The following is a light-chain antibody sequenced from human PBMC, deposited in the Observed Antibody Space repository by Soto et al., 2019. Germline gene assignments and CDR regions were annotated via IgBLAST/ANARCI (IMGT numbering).Light chain of an antibody. CDR1: QGLGSW. V-gene: IGKV1-12*01. J-gene: IGKJ5*01. Sequence: IQMTQSPSSVSASLGDGVTITCRASQGLGSWLAWYQQKPGQAPNLLIYPVSSLQSGIPSRVSGSGSGTEFTLTISNLQPEDFANYYCQQDASFPNTFGQGTQLEI. CDR3: QQDASFPNT. CDR2: PVS.